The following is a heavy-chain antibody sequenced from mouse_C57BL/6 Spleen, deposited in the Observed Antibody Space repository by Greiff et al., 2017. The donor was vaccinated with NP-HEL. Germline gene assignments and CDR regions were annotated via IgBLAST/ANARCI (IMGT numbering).Heavy chain of an antibody. J-gene: IGHJ4*01. D-gene: IGHD2-3*01. Sequence: LKESGASVKLSCKASGYTFTSYWMHWVKQRPGQGLEWIGNINPSNGGTTYNEKFKSKATLTVDKSSSTAYMQLSSLTSEDSAVYYCARGYDGYQGDAMDYWGQGTSVTVSS. CDR2: INPSNGGT. CDR3: ARGYDGYQGDAMDY. CDR1: GYTFTSYW. V-gene: IGHV1-53*01.